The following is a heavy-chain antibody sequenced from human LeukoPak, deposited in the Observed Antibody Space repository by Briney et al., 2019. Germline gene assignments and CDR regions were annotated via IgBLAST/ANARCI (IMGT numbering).Heavy chain of an antibody. V-gene: IGHV1-18*01. CDR3: ARADTATGWFDP. CDR2: ISAYNGNT. Sequence: ASVKVSCKASGYTFTSCGISWVRQAPGQGLEWMGWISAYNGNTNYAQKLQGRVTMTTDTSTSTAYMELRSLRSDDTAVYYCARADTATGWFDPWGQGTLVTVSS. J-gene: IGHJ5*02. CDR1: GYTFTSCG. D-gene: IGHD5-18*01.